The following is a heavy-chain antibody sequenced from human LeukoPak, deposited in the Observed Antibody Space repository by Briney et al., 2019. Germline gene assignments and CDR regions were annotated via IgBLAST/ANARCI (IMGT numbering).Heavy chain of an antibody. CDR3: ARGRYNWNYGVFFDY. J-gene: IGHJ4*02. V-gene: IGHV4-34*01. D-gene: IGHD1-7*01. Sequence: PSETLSLTCAVYGGSFSGYYWIWIRQPPGKGLEWIGEINHSGSTNYNPSLKSRVTISVDTSENQFSLKLSSVTAADTAVYYCARGRYNWNYGVFFDYWGQGTLVTVSS. CDR2: INHSGST. CDR1: GGSFSGYY.